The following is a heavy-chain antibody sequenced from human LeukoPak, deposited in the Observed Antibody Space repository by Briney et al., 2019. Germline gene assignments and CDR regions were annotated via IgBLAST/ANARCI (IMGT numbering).Heavy chain of an antibody. Sequence: ASVKVSCKASGYTFTGYYMHWVRQAPGEGLEWMGWINPNSGGTNYAQKFQGRVTMTRDTSISTAYMELSRLRSDDTAVYYCARQSSWFGSYDAFDIWGQGTMVTVSS. V-gene: IGHV1-2*02. CDR2: INPNSGGT. D-gene: IGHD3-10*01. J-gene: IGHJ3*02. CDR3: ARQSSWFGSYDAFDI. CDR1: GYTFTGYY.